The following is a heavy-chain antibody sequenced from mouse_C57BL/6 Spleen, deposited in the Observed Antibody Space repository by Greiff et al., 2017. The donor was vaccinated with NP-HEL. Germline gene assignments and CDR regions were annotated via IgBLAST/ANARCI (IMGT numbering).Heavy chain of an antibody. Sequence: QVQLQQPGTELVKPGASVKLSCKASGYTFTSYWMHWVKQRPGQGLEWIGNINPSNGGTNYDEKFKSKATLTVDKSSSTAYMQLSSLTSEDSAVYSGAKEAARAAGSYWGKVALVTVS. CDR2: INPSNGGT. J-gene: IGHJ3*01. CDR3: AKEAARAAGSY. CDR1: GYTFTSYW. V-gene: IGHV1-53*01. D-gene: IGHD3-1*01.